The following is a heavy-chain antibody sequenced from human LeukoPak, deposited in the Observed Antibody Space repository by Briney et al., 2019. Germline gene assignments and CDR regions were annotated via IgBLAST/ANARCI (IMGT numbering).Heavy chain of an antibody. J-gene: IGHJ5*02. V-gene: IGHV4-59*01. CDR3: ARDDYRGVTNFDP. CDR1: GGSISPYF. D-gene: IGHD3-10*01. Sequence: SETLSLTCSVSGGSISPYFWSWIRQPPGKGLELIGYIAYSGSTNYNPSLKSRVTISVDTSKNQFSLRLNSVTTADTAVYYCARDDYRGVTNFDPWGQGTLVTVSS. CDR2: IAYSGST.